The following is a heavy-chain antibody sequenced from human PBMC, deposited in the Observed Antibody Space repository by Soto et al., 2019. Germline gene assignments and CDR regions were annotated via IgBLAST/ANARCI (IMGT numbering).Heavy chain of an antibody. CDR1: GYIFTASS. CDR3: AREENCRGGTCYSEYFHH. Sequence: ASVKASCKTSGYIFTASSMHWVRQAPGQGLEWMGVVNPSGGSAHYAQSFEGRVTLTRDTSTSTFYMELSSLRSEDTSVYYCAREENCRGGTCYSEYFHHWGQGTQVTVSS. V-gene: IGHV1-46*01. J-gene: IGHJ1*01. CDR2: VNPSGGSA. D-gene: IGHD2-15*01.